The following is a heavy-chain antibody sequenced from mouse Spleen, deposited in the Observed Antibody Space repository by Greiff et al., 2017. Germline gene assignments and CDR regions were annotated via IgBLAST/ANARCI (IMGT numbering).Heavy chain of an antibody. D-gene: IGHD2-1*01. CDR1: GYTFTEYT. J-gene: IGHJ4*01. CDR2: FYPGSGSI. Sequence: VQRVESGAELVKPGASVKLSCKASGYTFTEYTIHWVKQRSGQGLEWIGWFYPGSGSIKYNEKFKDKATLTADKSSSTVYMELSRLTSEDSAVYFCARHVHYGNDYYAMDYWGQGTSVTVSS. V-gene: IGHV1-62-2*01. CDR3: ARHVHYGNDYYAMDY.